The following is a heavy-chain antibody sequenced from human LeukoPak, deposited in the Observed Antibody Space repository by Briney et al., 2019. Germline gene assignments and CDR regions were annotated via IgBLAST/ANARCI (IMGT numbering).Heavy chain of an antibody. Sequence: PGGSLRLSCAASGFTFSSYGMHWVRQAPGKGLEWVAFIRYDGSNKYYADSVKGRFTISRDNSKNTLYLQMNSLRAEDTAVYFFAQSTAYDILTGPNWFDPWGQGTLVTVSS. CDR3: AQSTAYDILTGPNWFDP. CDR2: IRYDGSNK. V-gene: IGHV3-30*02. CDR1: GFTFSSYG. D-gene: IGHD3-9*01. J-gene: IGHJ5*02.